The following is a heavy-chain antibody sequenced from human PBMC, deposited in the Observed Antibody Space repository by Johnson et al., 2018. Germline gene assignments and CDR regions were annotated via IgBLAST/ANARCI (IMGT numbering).Heavy chain of an antibody. Sequence: QVQLVESGGGVVQPGRSLRLSCAASGFTFSSYGMHWVRQAPGKGLEWVAVISYDGSNKYYADSVKGRFTISRDNSKNTLYLRMNSLRAEDTAVYYCAKDGQGYGDYDYYYYMDVWGKGTMVPVSS. CDR2: ISYDGSNK. CDR1: GFTFSSYG. J-gene: IGHJ6*03. V-gene: IGHV3-30*18. CDR3: AKDGQGYGDYDYYYYMDV. D-gene: IGHD4-17*01.